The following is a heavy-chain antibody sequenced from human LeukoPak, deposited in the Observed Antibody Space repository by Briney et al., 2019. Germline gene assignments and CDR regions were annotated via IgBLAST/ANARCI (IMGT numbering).Heavy chain of an antibody. CDR3: TTTISGALWFGELSHLDY. CDR1: GFTFSNAW. V-gene: IGHV3-15*01. CDR2: IKSKTDGGTT. Sequence: GGSLRLSCAASGFTFSNAWMSWVRQAPGKGLEWVGRIKSKTDGGTTDYAAPVKGRFTISRDDSKNTLYLQMNSLKTEDTAVYYCTTTISGALWFGELSHLDYWGQGTLVTVSS. J-gene: IGHJ4*02. D-gene: IGHD3-10*01.